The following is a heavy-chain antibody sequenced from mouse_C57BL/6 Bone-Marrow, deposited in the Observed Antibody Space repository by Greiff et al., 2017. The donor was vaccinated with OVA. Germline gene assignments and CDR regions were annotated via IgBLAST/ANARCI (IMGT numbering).Heavy chain of an antibody. D-gene: IGHD1-1*01. CDR2: IDPENGDT. Sequence: EVQLQQSGAELVRPGASVKLSCPASGFNIKDDYMHWVKQRPEQGLEWIGWIDPENGDTEYASKFPGKATLTADTSSNTAYLQLSSLTSEDTAVYCCTTRGVLRRGNYWGKGTTLTVSS. V-gene: IGHV14-4*01. J-gene: IGHJ2*01. CDR1: GFNIKDDY. CDR3: TTRGVLRRGNY.